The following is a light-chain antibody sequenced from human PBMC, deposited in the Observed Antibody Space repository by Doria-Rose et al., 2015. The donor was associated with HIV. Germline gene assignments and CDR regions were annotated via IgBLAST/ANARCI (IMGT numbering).Light chain of an antibody. CDR2: DGS. Sequence: TQSPGTLSLSPGARATLSCRASQSFSSTYLAWYQQKPGQAPSLLIYDGSTRATGIPDRFSANGPGTDFTLTISRLEPEDFALYYCHQYGTSWTFGQGTKVEI. CDR1: QSFSSTY. CDR3: HQYGTSWT. J-gene: IGKJ1*01. V-gene: IGKV3-20*01.